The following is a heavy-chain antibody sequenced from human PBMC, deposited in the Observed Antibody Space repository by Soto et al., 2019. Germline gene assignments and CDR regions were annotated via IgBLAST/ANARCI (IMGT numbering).Heavy chain of an antibody. J-gene: IGHJ4*02. CDR1: GFTFSSYG. D-gene: IGHD1-20*01. V-gene: IGHV3-30*18. CDR2: ISYDGSNK. CDR3: AKDHGGSNWNPAYFDY. Sequence: GGSLRLSCAASGFTFSSYGMHWVRQAPGKGLEWVAVISYDGSNKYYADSVKGRFTISRDNSKNTLYLQMNSLRAEDTAVYYCAKDHGGSNWNPAYFDYWGQGTLVTVSS.